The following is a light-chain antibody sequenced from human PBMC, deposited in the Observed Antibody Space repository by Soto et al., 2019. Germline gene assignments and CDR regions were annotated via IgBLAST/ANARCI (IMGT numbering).Light chain of an antibody. J-gene: IGLJ2*01. V-gene: IGLV2-14*01. Sequence: QSALTQPASVSGSPGQSITISCTGTSSDVGGYNYVSWYQQHPGKAPKLMIYDVNNRPSGVSNRFSGSKSGNTASLTISGLQAEDEADYYCSSYTSSSTPRVVFGGGTKVTVL. CDR3: SSYTSSSTPRVV. CDR2: DVN. CDR1: SSDVGGYNY.